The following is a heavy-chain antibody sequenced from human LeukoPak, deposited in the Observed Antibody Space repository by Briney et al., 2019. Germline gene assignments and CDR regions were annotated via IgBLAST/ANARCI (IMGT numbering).Heavy chain of an antibody. CDR3: ARVPATGTQFDY. CDR2: INIDGSSI. V-gene: IGHV3-74*01. D-gene: IGHD6-13*01. J-gene: IGHJ4*02. CDR1: RLTFNNYW. Sequence: PGGSLRLSCTAPRLTFNNYWMHWVRQAPGKGLVWVSRINIDGSSISYADSVKGRFTISRDNAKSTLYLQMNSLRAEDAALYYCARVPATGTQFDYWGQGTLVTVSS.